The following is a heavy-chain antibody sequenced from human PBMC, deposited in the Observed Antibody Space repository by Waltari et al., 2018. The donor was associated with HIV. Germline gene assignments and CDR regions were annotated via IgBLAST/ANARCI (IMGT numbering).Heavy chain of an antibody. J-gene: IGHJ4*02. V-gene: IGHV3-33*01. CDR3: ARTPYDTSGYCFDY. CDR1: GFTFSSYG. CDR2: VWYDGKNK. Sequence: QVQLVESGGGGVQPGRSLRLSCAASGFTFSSYGMHWVRQAPGKGLEWLAVVWYDGKNKYYADSVKGRFTVSRDNSKNTLFLQMNSLRVDDTAVYYCARTPYDTSGYCFDYWGQGTLVTVSS. D-gene: IGHD3-22*01.